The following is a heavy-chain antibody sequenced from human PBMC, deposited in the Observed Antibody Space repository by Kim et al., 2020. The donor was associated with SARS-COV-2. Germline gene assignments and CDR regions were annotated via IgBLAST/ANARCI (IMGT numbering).Heavy chain of an antibody. V-gene: IGHV3-30*04. Sequence: GGSLRLSCAASGFTFSSYAMHWVRQAPGKGLEWVAVISYDGSNKYYADSVKGRFTISRDNSKNTLYLQMNSLRAEDTAVYYCARALLDIVATYFDYWGQGTLVTVSS. CDR1: GFTFSSYA. CDR3: ARALLDIVATYFDY. D-gene: IGHD5-12*01. CDR2: ISYDGSNK. J-gene: IGHJ4*02.